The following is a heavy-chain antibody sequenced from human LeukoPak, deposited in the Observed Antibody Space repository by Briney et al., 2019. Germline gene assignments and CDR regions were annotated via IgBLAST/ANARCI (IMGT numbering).Heavy chain of an antibody. CDR3: APPRDSRGWFDY. J-gene: IGHJ4*02. D-gene: IGHD6-19*01. CDR2: IYYSGST. CDR1: GGSISSYY. V-gene: IGHV4-59*01. Sequence: SETLSLTCTVSGGSISSYYWSLIRQPPGKGLEWIGHIYYSGSTNYNPSLKSRVTISVDTSKNQFSLKLSSVTAADTAVSYCAPPRDSRGWFDYWGQGTLVTVSS.